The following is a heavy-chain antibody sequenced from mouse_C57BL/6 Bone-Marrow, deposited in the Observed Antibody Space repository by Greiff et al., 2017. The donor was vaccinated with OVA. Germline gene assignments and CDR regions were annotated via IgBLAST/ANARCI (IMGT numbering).Heavy chain of an antibody. J-gene: IGHJ3*01. CDR3: ARSGYYYGSSLFAD. D-gene: IGHD1-1*01. Sequence: QVQLQQSGPELVKPGASVKISCKASGYAFSSSWMNWVKQRPGKGLEWIGRIYPGDGDTNYNGKFKGKATLTADKSSSTAYMQLSSLTSEDSAVYFCARSGYYYGSSLFADWGQGTLVTVSA. V-gene: IGHV1-82*01. CDR1: GYAFSSSW. CDR2: IYPGDGDT.